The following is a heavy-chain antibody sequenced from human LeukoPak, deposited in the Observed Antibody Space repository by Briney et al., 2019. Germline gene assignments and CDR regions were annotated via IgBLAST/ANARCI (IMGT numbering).Heavy chain of an antibody. D-gene: IGHD3-10*02. V-gene: IGHV3-7*01. CDR3: AMFGYVAALDL. J-gene: IGHJ4*02. Sequence: PGGSLRLSCAASGFSFSAYWMTWVRQAPGTGLERVANINPTGGETYYVDPVKGRFTISRDNAKNLVSLQMNSLRAEDTAVYYCAMFGYVAALDLWGQGTLVTVSS. CDR2: INPTGGET. CDR1: GFSFSAYW.